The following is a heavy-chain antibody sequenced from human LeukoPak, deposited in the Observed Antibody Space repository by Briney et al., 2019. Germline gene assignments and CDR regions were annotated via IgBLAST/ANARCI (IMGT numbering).Heavy chain of an antibody. J-gene: IGHJ5*02. CDR2: INHSGST. Sequence: SETLSLSCAVDGGSFSGYHWSWIRQPPGKGLELIGEINHSGSTDYNPSLKSRVTISVDTSKNQFSLQLSTLTAADTAVYYCARGVSAVSVWLYSCHWFDPWGQGTMVTVSS. V-gene: IGHV4-34*01. D-gene: IGHD3-9*01. CDR1: GGSFSGYH. CDR3: ARGVSAVSVWLYSCHWFDP.